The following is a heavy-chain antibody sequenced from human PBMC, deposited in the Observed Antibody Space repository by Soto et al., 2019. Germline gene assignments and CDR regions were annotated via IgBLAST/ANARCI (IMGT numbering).Heavy chain of an antibody. Sequence: PSETLSLTCTVSGGSISSYYWSWIRQPPGKGLEWIGYIYYSGSTNYNPSLKSRVTISVDTSKNQFSLKLGSVTAADTAVYYCARIGRTYSRLENYYSYYGMTSGAKGPRSPSP. J-gene: IGHJ6*02. V-gene: IGHV4-59*01. CDR1: GGSISSYY. CDR2: IYYSGST. CDR3: ARIGRTYSRLENYYSYYGMTS. D-gene: IGHD6-13*01.